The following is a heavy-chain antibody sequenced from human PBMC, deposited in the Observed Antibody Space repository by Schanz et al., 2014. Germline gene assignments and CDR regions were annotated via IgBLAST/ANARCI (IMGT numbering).Heavy chain of an antibody. CDR2: INLDGSGK. J-gene: IGHJ4*02. Sequence: EVQLVESGGGLVQPGGSLRLSCAASGFTFTNYWMTWVRQAPGKGLEWVANINLDGSGKIYLGSVRGRFAISRDDAQNSVYLQMNSLRAEDTSVYHGVREESYYGAGSYRYWGPGTLVTVSS. CDR3: VREESYYGAGSYRY. D-gene: IGHD3-10*01. CDR1: GFTFTNYW. V-gene: IGHV3-7*01.